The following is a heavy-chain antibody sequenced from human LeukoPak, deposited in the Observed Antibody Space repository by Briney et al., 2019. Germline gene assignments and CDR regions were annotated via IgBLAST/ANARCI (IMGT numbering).Heavy chain of an antibody. D-gene: IGHD4-11*01. CDR3: ARERADYSNYDERTDAFDI. CDR2: IYYSGST. V-gene: IGHV4-31*03. Sequence: PSETLSLTCTVSGGSISSGGYYWSWIRQHPGKGLEWIGYIYYSGSTYYNPSLKSRVTISVDTSKNQFSLKLSSVTAADTAVYYCARERADYSNYDERTDAFDIWGQGTMVTVSS. J-gene: IGHJ3*02. CDR1: GGSISSGGYY.